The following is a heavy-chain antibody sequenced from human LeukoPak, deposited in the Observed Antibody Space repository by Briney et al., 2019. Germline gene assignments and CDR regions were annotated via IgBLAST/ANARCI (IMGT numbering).Heavy chain of an antibody. CDR2: ISYDGSNK. CDR3: AKEDYDFWSGYYRPASYGMDV. V-gene: IGHV3-30*18. D-gene: IGHD3-3*01. CDR1: GFTFSSYG. J-gene: IGHJ6*02. Sequence: PGGSLRLSCAASGFTFSSYGMHWVRQAPGKGLEWVAVISYDGSNKYYADSVKGRFTISRDNSKNTLYLQMNSLRAEDTAVYYCAKEDYDFWSGYYRPASYGMDVWGQGTTVTVSS.